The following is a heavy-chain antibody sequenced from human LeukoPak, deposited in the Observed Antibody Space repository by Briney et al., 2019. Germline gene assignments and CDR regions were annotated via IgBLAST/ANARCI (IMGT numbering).Heavy chain of an antibody. CDR1: VYTLSSYG. V-gene: IGHV3-23*01. Sequence: GGSLRLSCAASVYTLSSYGMSCVRQAPGKGLEWVSAINGSGGSTYYADAVKVRFTISRDNANNTLYLQMTSRRAEDQAVYYSSLSGVGDTAYYYCYLDVWGKGTTVTVSS. J-gene: IGHJ6*03. CDR2: INGSGGST. D-gene: IGHD1-26*01. CDR3: SLSGVGDTAYYYCYLDV.